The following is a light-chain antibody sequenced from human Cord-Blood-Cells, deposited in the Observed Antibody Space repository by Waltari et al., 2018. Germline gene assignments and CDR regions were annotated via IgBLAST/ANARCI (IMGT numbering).Light chain of an antibody. CDR1: QSVSSY. Sequence: EIVLTQSPATLSLSPGERATLSCRASQSVSSYLAWYQQKPGQAPRLLIYDVSNRATALPARFSGSGSGTDCPLTISSLEPEDFAVYYCQQRSNWPPFTFGPGTKVDIK. V-gene: IGKV3-11*01. CDR3: QQRSNWPPFT. J-gene: IGKJ3*01. CDR2: DVS.